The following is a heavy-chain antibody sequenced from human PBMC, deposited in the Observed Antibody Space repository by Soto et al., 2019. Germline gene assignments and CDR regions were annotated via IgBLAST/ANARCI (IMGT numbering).Heavy chain of an antibody. Sequence: QVQLVESGGGVVQPGTSLRLSCSASGFTLSGVDMHWVRQAPGKGLEWVAVMSYDGRNQYYADSVKGRFTVSRDSSKSTLYLHMNSLRTEDAAVYYCAKGGWYTSSTRSDCGGQGTLVTVSS. CDR2: MSYDGRNQ. J-gene: IGHJ4*02. D-gene: IGHD6-6*01. V-gene: IGHV3-30*18. CDR1: GFTLSGVD. CDR3: AKGGWYTSSTRSDC.